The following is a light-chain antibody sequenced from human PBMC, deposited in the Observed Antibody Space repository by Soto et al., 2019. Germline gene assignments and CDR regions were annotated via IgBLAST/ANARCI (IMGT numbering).Light chain of an antibody. Sequence: EIVLTQSPATLSLSPGERATLSCRASQSVSSYFAWYQQKPGQAPRLLIYDASNRATGIPARFSGSGSGTDFTITISSLEPEDFAVYYCQQRSDWHLTFGQGTKVEIK. CDR1: QSVSSY. V-gene: IGKV3-11*01. J-gene: IGKJ1*01. CDR2: DAS. CDR3: QQRSDWHLT.